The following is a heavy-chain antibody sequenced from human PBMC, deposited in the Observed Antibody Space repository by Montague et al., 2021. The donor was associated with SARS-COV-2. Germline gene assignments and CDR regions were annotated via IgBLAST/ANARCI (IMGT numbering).Heavy chain of an antibody. V-gene: IGHV3-7*01. CDR1: GFTFSTNL. Sequence: SLRLSCAASGFTFSTNLMNWVRQAPGKGLEWVANIKQDGSDKFYLDSVKGRFTLSTDNAKNSVYLQMDGLRPEDTAVYYCARDFYYYMDVWGKGTTVTVSS. CDR3: ARDFYYYMDV. CDR2: IKQDGSDK. J-gene: IGHJ6*03.